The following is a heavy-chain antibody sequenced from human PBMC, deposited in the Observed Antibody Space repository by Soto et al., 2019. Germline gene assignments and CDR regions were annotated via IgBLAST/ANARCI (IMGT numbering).Heavy chain of an antibody. D-gene: IGHD3-16*02. V-gene: IGHV3-23*01. J-gene: IGHJ4*02. CDR2: ISGSGGST. Sequence: GGSLRLSCAASGFTFSSYAMSWVRQAPGKGLEWVSAISGSGGSTYYADSVKGRFTISRDNSKNTLYLQMNSLRAEDTAVYYCAKMGAITFGGVIVFDYWGQGTLVTVSS. CDR3: AKMGAITFGGVIVFDY. CDR1: GFTFSSYA.